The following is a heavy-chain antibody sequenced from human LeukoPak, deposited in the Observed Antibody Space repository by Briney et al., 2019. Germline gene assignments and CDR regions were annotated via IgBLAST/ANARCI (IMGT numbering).Heavy chain of an antibody. V-gene: IGHV3-7*02. CDR1: GFTFNGYW. CDR3: AINSDRDY. CDR2: IKQDGSEK. Sequence: GGSLRLSCAASGFTFNGYWMSWVRQAPGKGLEWVANIKQDGSEKYYVDSLKGRFTISRDNAKNSLYVQMNSLRAEDTAVYYCAINSDRDYWGQGTLVTVSS. D-gene: IGHD3-22*01. J-gene: IGHJ4*02.